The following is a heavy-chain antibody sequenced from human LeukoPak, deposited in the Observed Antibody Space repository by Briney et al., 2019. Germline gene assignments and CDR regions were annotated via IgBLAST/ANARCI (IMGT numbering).Heavy chain of an antibody. J-gene: IGHJ4*02. CDR3: ARGVGNFRYYFDY. V-gene: IGHV3-21*01. CDR2: ISATGTYI. D-gene: IGHD2/OR15-2a*01. Sequence: GGSLRLSCAASGFTFSNAWMNWIRQAPGKGLEWVSSISATGTYIYYGDLVEGRFTISRDNAKNSLYLQMNSLRAEDTAVYYCARGVGNFRYYFDYWGQGTLVTVSS. CDR1: GFTFSNAW.